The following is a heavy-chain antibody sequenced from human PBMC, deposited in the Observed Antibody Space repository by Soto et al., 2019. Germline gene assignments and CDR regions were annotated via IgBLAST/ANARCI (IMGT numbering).Heavy chain of an antibody. Sequence: GASVKVSCKASGYTFTSYDINWVRQATGQGLEWMGWMNPNSGNTGYAQKFQGRVTMTRNTSISTAYMELSSLRSEDTAVYYCARGRRARDILTGLYYYYYYMDVWGKGTTVTVSS. CDR1: GYTFTSYD. CDR2: MNPNSGNT. CDR3: ARGRRARDILTGLYYYYYYMDV. D-gene: IGHD3-9*01. J-gene: IGHJ6*03. V-gene: IGHV1-8*01.